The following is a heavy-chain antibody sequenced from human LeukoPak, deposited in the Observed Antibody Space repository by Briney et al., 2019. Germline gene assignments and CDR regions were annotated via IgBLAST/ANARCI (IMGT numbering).Heavy chain of an antibody. CDR3: AARISGYVYYYMDV. CDR2: ISSSGNTI. D-gene: IGHD5-12*01. J-gene: IGHJ6*03. Sequence: GGSLRLSCAASEFSVGSNYMTWVRQAPGKGLEWVSYISSSGNTIYYADSVKGRFTISRDNAKNSLYLQMNSLRAEDTAVYYCAARISGYVYYYMDVWGKGTTVTVSS. CDR1: EFSVGSNY. V-gene: IGHV3-11*04.